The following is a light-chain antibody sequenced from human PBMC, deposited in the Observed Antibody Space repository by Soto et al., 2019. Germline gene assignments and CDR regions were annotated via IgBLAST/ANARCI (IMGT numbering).Light chain of an antibody. V-gene: IGLV2-14*01. CDR3: SSYTSTSTYV. CDR1: SSDVGSYNY. J-gene: IGLJ1*01. CDR2: DVS. Sequence: QSALTQPASVSGSPGQSIAISCTGTSSDVGSYNYVSWYQQHPGKAPKLMIYDVSNRPSGVSDRFSVSKSGNTASLTISGLQAEDEADYYCSSYTSTSTYVFGTGTKLTVL.